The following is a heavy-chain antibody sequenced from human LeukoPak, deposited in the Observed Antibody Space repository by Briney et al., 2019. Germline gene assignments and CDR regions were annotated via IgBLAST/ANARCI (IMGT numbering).Heavy chain of an antibody. J-gene: IGHJ6*02. CDR2: IYSGGST. Sequence: GGSLRLSCAASGFTVSSNYMSWDRQAPGKGLEWVSVIYSGGSTYYADSVKGRFTISRDNSKNTLYLQMNSLRAEDTAVSYCAREGTTMVRGALGGMDVWGQRTTVTVSS. V-gene: IGHV3-66*01. CDR1: GFTVSSNY. CDR3: AREGTTMVRGALGGMDV. D-gene: IGHD3-10*01.